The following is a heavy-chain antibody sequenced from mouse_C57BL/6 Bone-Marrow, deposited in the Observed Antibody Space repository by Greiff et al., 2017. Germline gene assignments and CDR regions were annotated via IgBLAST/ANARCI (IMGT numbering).Heavy chain of an antibody. CDR2: IDPSDSYT. V-gene: IGHV1-50*01. Sequence: QVQLKQPGAELVKPGASVQLSCKASGYTFTSYWMQWVKQRPGQGLEWIREIDPSDSYTNYNQKFKCKATLTVDTSSSTAYMQLSSLTSEDSAVYYCARGYYYGSSFDYWGQGTTLTVSS. J-gene: IGHJ2*01. CDR3: ARGYYYGSSFDY. D-gene: IGHD1-1*01. CDR1: GYTFTSYW.